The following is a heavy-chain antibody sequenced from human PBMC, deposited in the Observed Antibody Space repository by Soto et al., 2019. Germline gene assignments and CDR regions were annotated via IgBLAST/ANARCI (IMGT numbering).Heavy chain of an antibody. CDR2: TYCRSKWYN. CDR3: ARVKRLVQRSSSPRYFDY. D-gene: IGHD6-6*01. Sequence: PSQTLSLTCAISGDSVSSNSAAWNWIRQSPSRGLEWLGRTYCRSKWYNDYAVSVKSRITINPDTSKNQFSLQLNSVTPEDTAVYYCARVKRLVQRSSSPRYFDYWGQGTLVTVSS. V-gene: IGHV6-1*01. J-gene: IGHJ4*02. CDR1: GDSVSSNSAA.